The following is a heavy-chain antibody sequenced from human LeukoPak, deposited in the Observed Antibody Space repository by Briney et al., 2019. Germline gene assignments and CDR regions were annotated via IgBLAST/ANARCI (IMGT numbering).Heavy chain of an antibody. J-gene: IGHJ4*02. D-gene: IGHD5-24*01. CDR1: GFTFSSYW. V-gene: IGHV3-74*01. CDR3: ARGRGGDGYNWLCYFDY. CDR2: INSDGSST. Sequence: GGSLRLSCAASGFTFSSYWMHWVRQAPGKGLMWVSRINSDGSSTNYAGSVKGRFTISRDNSKNTLYLQMNSLRSEDTAVYYCARGRGGDGYNWLCYFDYWGQGTLVTVSS.